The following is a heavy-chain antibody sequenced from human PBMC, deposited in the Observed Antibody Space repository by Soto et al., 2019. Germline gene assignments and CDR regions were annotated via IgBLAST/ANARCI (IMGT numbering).Heavy chain of an antibody. CDR2: INAGNGNT. J-gene: IGHJ6*02. CDR3: ARDPSYYGMDV. CDR1: GYTFTSYA. Sequence: QVPLVQSGAEEKKPGASVEVSCKASGYTFTSYAMHWVRQAPGQRLEWMGWINAGNGNTKYSQKFQGRVTITRDTSASTAYMELSSLRSEDTAVYYCARDPSYYGMDVWGQGTTVTVSS. V-gene: IGHV1-3*05.